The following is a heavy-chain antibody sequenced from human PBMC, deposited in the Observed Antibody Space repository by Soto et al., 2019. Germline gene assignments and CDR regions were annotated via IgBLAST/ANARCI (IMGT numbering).Heavy chain of an antibody. CDR1: GGTFSSYA. CDR2: IIPIFGTA. CDR3: ARDRVTPNYYDSSGSYFDY. V-gene: IGHV1-69*13. J-gene: IGHJ4*02. Sequence: SVKVSCKASGGTFSSYAISWVRQAPGQGLEWMGGIIPIFGTANYAQKFQGRVTITADESTSTAYMEPSSLRSEDTAVYYCARDRVTPNYYDSSGSYFDYWGQGTLVTVSS. D-gene: IGHD3-22*01.